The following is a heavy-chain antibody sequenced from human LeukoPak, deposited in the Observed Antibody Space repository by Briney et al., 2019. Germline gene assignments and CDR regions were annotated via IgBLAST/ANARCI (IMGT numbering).Heavy chain of an antibody. J-gene: IGHJ6*02. Sequence: GESLKICCKGSGYCFTCYWIGLGHPMPGEGLWLMGIIYPGASDTRYSPSFQGQVTISADKSISTAYLQWSSLKASDTAMYYCAREGRYCSSTSCYNDGMDVWGQGTTVTVSS. CDR1: GYCFTCYW. CDR2: IYPGASDT. CDR3: AREGRYCSSTSCYNDGMDV. D-gene: IGHD2-2*02. V-gene: IGHV5-51*07.